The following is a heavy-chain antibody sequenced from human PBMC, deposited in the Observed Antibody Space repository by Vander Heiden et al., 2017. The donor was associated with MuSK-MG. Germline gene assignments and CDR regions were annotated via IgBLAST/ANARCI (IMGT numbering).Heavy chain of an antibody. CDR1: GGTFSSYA. CDR2: IIPIFGTA. CDR3: ARDQGGASVYWYFDL. Sequence: QVQLVQSGAEAKKPGSSVKVSCKASGGTFSSYAISWVRQAPGQGLEWMGGIIPIFGTANYEQKFQGRVTITADESTSTAYMELSRLRSEDTAVYYCARDQGGASVYWYFDLWGRGTLVTVSS. V-gene: IGHV1-69*01. J-gene: IGHJ2*01. D-gene: IGHD1-26*01.